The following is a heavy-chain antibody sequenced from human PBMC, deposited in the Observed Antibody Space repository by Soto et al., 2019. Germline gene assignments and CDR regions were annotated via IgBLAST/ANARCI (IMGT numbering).Heavy chain of an antibody. Sequence: QVQLVESGGGVVQPGRSLRLSCAASGFTFSSYGMHWVRQAPGKGLEWVAVIWYDGSNKYYADSVKGRFTISRDNSKNTLYLQMKSLRAEDTAVYYCAREGSLVGAGGFDYWGQGTLVTVSS. V-gene: IGHV3-33*01. CDR2: IWYDGSNK. CDR1: GFTFSSYG. D-gene: IGHD1-26*01. CDR3: AREGSLVGAGGFDY. J-gene: IGHJ4*02.